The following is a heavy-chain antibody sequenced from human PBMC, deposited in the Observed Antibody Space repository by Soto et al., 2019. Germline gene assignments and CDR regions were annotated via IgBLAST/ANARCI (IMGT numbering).Heavy chain of an antibody. V-gene: IGHV4-31*03. CDR1: GGSIINGDTY. D-gene: IGHD2-2*01. Sequence: SETLSLTCTVSGGSIINGDTYLNWIRQHPEKGLEWMGYINYRGTTNYNPALKSRILISIDTSKNQFSLRLTSVTAADTAVYYCARDEQGVDLDWGQGTLVTVSS. CDR3: ARDEQGVDLD. CDR2: INYRGTT. J-gene: IGHJ4*02.